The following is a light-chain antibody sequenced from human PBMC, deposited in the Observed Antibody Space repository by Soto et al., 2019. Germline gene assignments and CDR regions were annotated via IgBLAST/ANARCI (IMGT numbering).Light chain of an antibody. J-gene: IGLJ2*01. CDR3: CSYAGSVV. V-gene: IGLV2-11*01. Sequence: QSALTQPRSVSGSPGQSVTISCTGTSSDVGGYNYVSWYQQHPGKAPKLMTYDVSKRPSGVPDRFSGSKSGNTASLTISGLHAEDEADYYCCSYAGSVVFGGGTKLTVL. CDR1: SSDVGGYNY. CDR2: DVS.